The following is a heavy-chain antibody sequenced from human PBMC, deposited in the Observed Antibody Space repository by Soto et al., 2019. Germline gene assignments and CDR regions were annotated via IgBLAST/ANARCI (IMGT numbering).Heavy chain of an antibody. CDR1: GYTFTSYD. Sequence: QVQLVQSGAEVKKPGASVKVSCKASGYTFTSYDINWVRQATGQGREWMGWMNPNSGNTGYAQKFQGRVTMTRNTSITTAYMDLSSLRSEDTAVYYCARGINYYDSGDDAFDSWGQGTMVTVSS. V-gene: IGHV1-8*01. CDR3: ARGINYYDSGDDAFDS. J-gene: IGHJ3*02. CDR2: MNPNSGNT. D-gene: IGHD3-10*01.